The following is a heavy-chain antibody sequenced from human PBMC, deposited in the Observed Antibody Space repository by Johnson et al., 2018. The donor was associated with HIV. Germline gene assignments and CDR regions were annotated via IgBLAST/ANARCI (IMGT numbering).Heavy chain of an antibody. CDR2: IYSGGST. D-gene: IGHD3-10*01. J-gene: IGHJ3*02. Sequence: VQLVESGGGVVQPGGSLRLSCAASGFTFSSYWMSWVRQAPGKGLEWVSVIYSGGSTYYADSVKGRFTISRDNSKNTLYLQMNSLRAEDTAVYYCAKVDRRGGAFDIWGQGTMVTVSS. V-gene: IGHV3-23*03. CDR3: AKVDRRGGAFDI. CDR1: GFTFSSYW.